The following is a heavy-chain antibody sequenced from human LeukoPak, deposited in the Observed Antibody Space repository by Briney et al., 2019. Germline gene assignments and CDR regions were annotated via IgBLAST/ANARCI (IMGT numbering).Heavy chain of an antibody. D-gene: IGHD6-13*01. Sequence: GASVKVSCKASGYTFTSYGISWVRQAPGQGLEWMGWISAYNGNTNYAQKFQGRVTITADKSTSTAYMGLSSLRSEDTAVYYCARTPQLVGQGAFDYWGQGTLVTVSS. J-gene: IGHJ4*02. CDR2: ISAYNGNT. V-gene: IGHV1-18*01. CDR3: ARTPQLVGQGAFDY. CDR1: GYTFTSYG.